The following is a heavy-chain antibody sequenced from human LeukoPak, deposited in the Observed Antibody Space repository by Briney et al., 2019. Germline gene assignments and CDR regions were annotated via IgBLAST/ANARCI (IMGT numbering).Heavy chain of an antibody. CDR1: GFTFSSYG. CDR3: ARDQYSYAHAAH. Sequence: GGSLRLSCAASGFTFSSYGMHWVRQAPGKGLEWVAVIWYDGSKKYYADAVKGRLTISRDNSKNMLYLDMNSLRAEDTAVYYCARDQYSYAHAAHWGQGTLVTVSS. CDR2: IWYDGSKK. V-gene: IGHV3-33*01. D-gene: IGHD5-18*01. J-gene: IGHJ4*02.